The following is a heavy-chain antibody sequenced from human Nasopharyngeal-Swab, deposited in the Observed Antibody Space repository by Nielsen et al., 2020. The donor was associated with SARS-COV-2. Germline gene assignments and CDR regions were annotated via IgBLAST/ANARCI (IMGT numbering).Heavy chain of an antibody. CDR3: ARAPYSGSYYYYYGMDV. Sequence: SVKVSCKASGGTFSSYAISWVRQAPGQGLEWMGRIIPILGIANYAQKFQGRVTITADKSTSTAYMELSSLRSEDTAVYCCARAPYSGSYYYYYGMDVWGQGTTVTVSS. D-gene: IGHD1-26*01. J-gene: IGHJ6*02. CDR2: IIPILGIA. CDR1: GGTFSSYA. V-gene: IGHV1-69*04.